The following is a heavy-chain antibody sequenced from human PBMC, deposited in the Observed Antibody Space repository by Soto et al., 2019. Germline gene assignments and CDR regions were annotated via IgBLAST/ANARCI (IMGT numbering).Heavy chain of an antibody. CDR1: GYAFTSYG. CDR3: ARDLALNVNPDQKFDY. Sequence: ASVKVSCKVSGYAFTSYGISWVRQAPGQGLEWMGWISAYNGNTNYAQRLQGRVTLTTDTSTSTAYMELRSLRSDDTAVYFCARDLALNVNPDQKFDYWGQGTLVTVSS. D-gene: IGHD2-8*01. J-gene: IGHJ4*02. V-gene: IGHV1-18*01. CDR2: ISAYNGNT.